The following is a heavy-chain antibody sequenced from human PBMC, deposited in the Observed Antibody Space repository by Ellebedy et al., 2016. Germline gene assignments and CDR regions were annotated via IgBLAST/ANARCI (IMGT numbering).Heavy chain of an antibody. CDR1: GFTFSSYV. Sequence: GESLKISCTASGFTFSSYVMSWVRQPPGQGLQWVSGISRTDDSTYYADSVKGRFTISRDDPKNTLYLQMNNLRVEDTAVYYCAKDRDNDGDYVFDSWGQGTLVTASS. V-gene: IGHV3-23*01. CDR2: ISRTDDST. D-gene: IGHD4-17*01. J-gene: IGHJ4*02. CDR3: AKDRDNDGDYVFDS.